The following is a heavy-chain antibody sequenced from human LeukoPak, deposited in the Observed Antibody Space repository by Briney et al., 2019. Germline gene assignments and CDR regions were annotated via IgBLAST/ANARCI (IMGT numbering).Heavy chain of an antibody. Sequence: SGTLSLTCAISGGSISSSNWWTWVRQPPGKGLEWVGEIYLRGNTNYNPSLESRATISVDESKTQLSLRLVSVTAADTAVYYCARGTITTVTDSWGPGTLVTVSS. CDR2: IYLRGNT. CDR3: ARGTITTVTDS. CDR1: GGSISSSNW. J-gene: IGHJ4*02. V-gene: IGHV4-4*02. D-gene: IGHD4-17*01.